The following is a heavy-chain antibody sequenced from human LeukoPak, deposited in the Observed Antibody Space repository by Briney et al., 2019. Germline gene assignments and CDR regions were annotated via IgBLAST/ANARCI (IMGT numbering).Heavy chain of an antibody. J-gene: IGHJ5*02. CDR3: AREDGDYYGSGSYEERGWFDP. Sequence: SETLSLTCTVSGYSISSGYYWGWIRQPPGKGLEWIGSIYHSGSTYYNPSLKSRVTISVDTSKNQFSLKLSSVTAADTAVYYCAREDGDYYGSGSYEERGWFDPWGQGTLVTVSS. CDR1: GYSISSGYY. CDR2: IYHSGST. V-gene: IGHV4-38-2*02. D-gene: IGHD3-10*01.